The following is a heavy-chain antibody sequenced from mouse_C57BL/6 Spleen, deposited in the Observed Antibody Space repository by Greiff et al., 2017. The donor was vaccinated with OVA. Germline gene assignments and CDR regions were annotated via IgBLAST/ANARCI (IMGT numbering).Heavy chain of an antibody. V-gene: IGHV1-76*01. J-gene: IGHJ4*01. CDR1: GYTFTDYY. Sequence: VKLQESGAELVRPGASVKLSCKASGYTFTDYYINWVKQRPGQGLEWIARIYPGSGNTYYNEKFKGKATLTAEKSSSTAYMQLSSLTSEDSAVYFCARTAQARYAMDYWGQGTSVTVSS. D-gene: IGHD3-2*02. CDR2: IYPGSGNT. CDR3: ARTAQARYAMDY.